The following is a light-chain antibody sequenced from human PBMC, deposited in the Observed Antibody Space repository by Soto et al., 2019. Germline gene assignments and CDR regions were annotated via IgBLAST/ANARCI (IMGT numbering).Light chain of an antibody. CDR2: AAS. J-gene: IGKJ4*01. V-gene: IGKV1-39*01. CDR1: QSISSY. CDR3: QQSYSTLT. Sequence: DIQMTQSPSSLPPSVEDRVTSISGGSQSISSYLNWYQQKPGKAPKLLIYAASSLQSGVPSRFSGSGSGTDFTLTISSLQPEDFATYYCQQSYSTLTFGGGTKVDIK.